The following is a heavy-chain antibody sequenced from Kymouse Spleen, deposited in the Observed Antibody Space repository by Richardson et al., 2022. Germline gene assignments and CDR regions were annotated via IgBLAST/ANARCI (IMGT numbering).Heavy chain of an antibody. V-gene: IGHV4-34*01. J-gene: IGHJ4*02. CDR2: INHSGST. CDR1: GGSFSGYY. D-gene: IGHD3-10*01. CDR3: ARLWFGEFIFDY. Sequence: QVQLQQWGAGLLKPSETLSLTCAVYGGSFSGYYWSWIRQPPGKGLEWIGEINHSGSTNYNPSLKSRVTISVDTSKNQFSLKLSSVTAADTAVYYCARLWFGEFIFDYWGQGTLVTVSS.